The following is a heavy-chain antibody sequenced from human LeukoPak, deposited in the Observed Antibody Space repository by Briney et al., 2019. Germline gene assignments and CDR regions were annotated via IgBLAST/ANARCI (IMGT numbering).Heavy chain of an antibody. CDR2: THYTGST. CDR1: GDSISSGNYY. V-gene: IGHV4-30-4*01. D-gene: IGHD3-3*01. CDR3: ARLIPISSNWFDP. J-gene: IGHJ5*02. Sequence: PSQTLSLTCTVSGDSISSGNYYWSWIRQPPGKGLEWLGYTHYTGSTYFNPSLKSRLAVSVDTSKNQFSLRLSSLTAADTAVYYCARLIPISSNWFDPWGQGTLVSVSS.